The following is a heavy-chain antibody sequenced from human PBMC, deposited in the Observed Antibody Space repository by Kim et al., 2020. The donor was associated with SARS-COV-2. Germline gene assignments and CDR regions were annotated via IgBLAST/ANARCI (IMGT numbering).Heavy chain of an antibody. CDR1: GGTFSSYA. J-gene: IGHJ4*02. CDR2: IIPIFGTA. V-gene: IGHV1-69*13. Sequence: SVKVSCKASGGTFSSYAISWVRQAPGQGLEWMGGIIPIFGTANYAQKFQGRVTITADESTSTAYMELSSLRSEDTAVYYCASSGYYYDSSGFDYWGQGTLVTVSS. CDR3: ASSGYYYDSSGFDY. D-gene: IGHD3-22*01.